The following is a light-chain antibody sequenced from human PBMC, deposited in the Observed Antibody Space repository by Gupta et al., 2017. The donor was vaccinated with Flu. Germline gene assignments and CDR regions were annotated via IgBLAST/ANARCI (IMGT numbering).Light chain of an antibody. V-gene: IGLV3-21*03. CDR2: DDS. Sequence: GKTARVTGEGTNFGRQTVHWYQQKAGQAPVLVVSDDSDRPSGISERISGSTSGNTATLTIRSVEVGDEADYFCQVWDSGSDHCVFGGGTKLTVL. CDR1: NFGRQT. J-gene: IGLJ2*01. CDR3: QVWDSGSDHCV.